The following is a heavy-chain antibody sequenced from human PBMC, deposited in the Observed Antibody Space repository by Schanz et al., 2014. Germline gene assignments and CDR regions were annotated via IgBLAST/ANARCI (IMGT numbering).Heavy chain of an antibody. CDR1: GFTFSSYG. V-gene: IGHV3-30*19. Sequence: VKLVESGGGAVRPGGSLRLSCAASGFTFSSYGMHWVRQAPGKGLEWVALISNDGSIKYYADSVEGRFTISRDNSRNTLYLQMNSLRAEDTAVYYCAKQIHYDILTVTRNWGQGTLVTVSS. J-gene: IGHJ4*02. CDR2: ISNDGSIK. CDR3: AKQIHYDILTVTRN. D-gene: IGHD3-9*01.